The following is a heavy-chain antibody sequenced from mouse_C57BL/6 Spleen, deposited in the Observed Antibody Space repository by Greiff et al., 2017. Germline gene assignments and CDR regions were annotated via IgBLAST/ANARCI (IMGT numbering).Heavy chain of an antibody. CDR1: GYTFTDYE. CDR3: TTYYYGSSYPAY. D-gene: IGHD1-1*01. CDR2: IDPETGGT. V-gene: IGHV1-15*01. J-gene: IGHJ3*01. Sequence: QVQLQQSGAELVRPGASVTLSCKASGYTFTDYEMHWVKQTPVHGLEWIGAIDPETGGTAYNQKFKGKAILTADKSSSTAYMELRSLTSEDSAVYYCTTYYYGSSYPAYWGQGTLVTVSA.